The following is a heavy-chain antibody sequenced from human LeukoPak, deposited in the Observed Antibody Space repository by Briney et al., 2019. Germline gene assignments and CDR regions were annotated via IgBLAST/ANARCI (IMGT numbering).Heavy chain of an antibody. V-gene: IGHV3-21*01. Sequence: GGSLRLSCAASGFTFSSYSMNWVRQAPGKGLEWVSSISSSSSYIYYADSVKGRFTISRDSAKNSLYLQMGSLRAEDMAVYYCARAALSYYYYMDVWGKGTTVTISS. J-gene: IGHJ6*03. D-gene: IGHD3-16*01. CDR2: ISSSSSYI. CDR3: ARAALSYYYYMDV. CDR1: GFTFSSYS.